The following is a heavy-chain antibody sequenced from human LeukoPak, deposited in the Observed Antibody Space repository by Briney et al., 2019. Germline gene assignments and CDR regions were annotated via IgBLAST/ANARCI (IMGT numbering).Heavy chain of an antibody. J-gene: IGHJ4*02. CDR1: GFAFNTYA. CDR3: AKDKAPLYSGYDWDLDF. CDR2: ISWNSGST. V-gene: IGHV3-9*01. Sequence: PGGSLRLSCVASGFAFNTYAIHWVRQVPGKGLEWVSGISWNSGSTGYADSVRGRFTISRDNAKNSVYLQMNSLRAEDTALYYCAKDKAPLYSGYDWDLDFWGQGTLVIVSS. D-gene: IGHD5-12*01.